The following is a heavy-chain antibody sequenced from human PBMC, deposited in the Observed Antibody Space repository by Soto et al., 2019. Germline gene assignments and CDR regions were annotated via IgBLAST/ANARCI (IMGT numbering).Heavy chain of an antibody. Sequence: SVKVSCKASGGTFSSYAISWVRQAPGQGLEWMGGIIPIFGTANYAQKFQGRVTMTRSTSISTAYMELSSLRSEDTAVYYCARVLRLWFGELSSHAFDIWGQGTMVTVSS. J-gene: IGHJ3*02. CDR1: GGTFSSYA. CDR2: IIPIFGTA. D-gene: IGHD3-10*01. CDR3: ARVLRLWFGELSSHAFDI. V-gene: IGHV1-69*05.